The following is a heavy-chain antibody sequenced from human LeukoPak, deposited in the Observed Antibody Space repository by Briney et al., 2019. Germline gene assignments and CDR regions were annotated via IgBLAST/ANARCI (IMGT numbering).Heavy chain of an antibody. J-gene: IGHJ4*02. Sequence: ASVTVSCAASGFTFTSSAVQWVRQARGQRLEWIGWIVVGSGNTNYAQKFQERVTITRDMSTSTAYMELSSLRSEDTAAYYCARSAAWLYGLSHPPYYFDYWGQGTLVTVSS. V-gene: IGHV1-58*01. CDR3: ARSAAWLYGLSHPPYYFDY. CDR2: IVVGSGNT. CDR1: GFTFTSSA. D-gene: IGHD3-9*01.